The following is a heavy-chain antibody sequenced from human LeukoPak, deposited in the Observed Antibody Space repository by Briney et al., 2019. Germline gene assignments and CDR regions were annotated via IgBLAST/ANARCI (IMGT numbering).Heavy chain of an antibody. J-gene: IGHJ4*02. V-gene: IGHV3-74*01. CDR2: IKTDGSST. D-gene: IGHD1-26*01. CDR3: ARVVGAIGFDY. Sequence: PGGSLRLSCAASGFTFSSYWMHWVRQVPGKGLMWVSRIKTDGSSTSYADSVKGRFTISRDNAKNSLYLQMNSLRAEDTAVYYCARVVGAIGFDYWGQGTLVTVSS. CDR1: GFTFSSYW.